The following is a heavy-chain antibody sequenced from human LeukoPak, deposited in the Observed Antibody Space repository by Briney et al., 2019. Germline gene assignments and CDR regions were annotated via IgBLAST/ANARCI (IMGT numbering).Heavy chain of an antibody. D-gene: IGHD3-16*01. CDR3: AKGSPPGD. CDR1: GFTFSSYS. Sequence: SGGSLRLSCAASGFTFSSYSMNWVRQAPGKGLEWVSYISTTSGFTNYADSVRGRFTISRDNAKNSLFLQMNTLRPDDTAVYYCAKGSPPGDWGQGTLVTVSS. CDR2: ISTTSGFT. J-gene: IGHJ4*02. V-gene: IGHV3-21*05.